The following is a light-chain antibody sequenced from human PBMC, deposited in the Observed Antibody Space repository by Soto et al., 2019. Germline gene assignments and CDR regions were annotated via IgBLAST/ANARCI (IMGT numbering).Light chain of an antibody. Sequence: DMQVTQSRSCLSASVGDRVTSTCWASQSVYRYSNWDQQKPGKAPKLLIYSASSLQSGVPSRFGGSRSGTDFSVTISSLQSEDVATYYCQQSTRTPITFGQGTRLEIK. CDR3: QQSTRTPIT. V-gene: IGKV1-39*01. J-gene: IGKJ5*01. CDR2: SAS. CDR1: QSVYRY.